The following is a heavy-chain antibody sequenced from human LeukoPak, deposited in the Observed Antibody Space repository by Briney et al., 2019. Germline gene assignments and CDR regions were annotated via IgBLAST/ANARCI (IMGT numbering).Heavy chain of an antibody. CDR3: ARTRPSGSADY. D-gene: IGHD3-10*01. Sequence: PSETLSLTCTVSGYSISSGYYWGWIRQPPGKGLEWIGSIYHSGRTFYNPSLKSRITISVDMSKNQFSLNLRSVTAADTAVYYYARTRPSGSADYWGQGTLVTVSS. CDR1: GYSISSGYY. J-gene: IGHJ4*02. V-gene: IGHV4-38-2*02. CDR2: IYHSGRT.